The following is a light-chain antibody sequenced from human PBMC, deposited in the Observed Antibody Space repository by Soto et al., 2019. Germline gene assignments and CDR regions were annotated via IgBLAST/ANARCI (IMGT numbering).Light chain of an antibody. CDR1: NIGTKN. Sequence: SYELTQPLSVSVALGQTARLTWGGDNIGTKNVHWYQQKPGQAPVLVIYRDNDRPSGIPERFSGSNSGNTATLTITRAQAGDEADYYCQVWDSSTYVFGPGTKLTVL. CDR2: RDN. V-gene: IGLV3-9*01. J-gene: IGLJ1*01. CDR3: QVWDSSTYV.